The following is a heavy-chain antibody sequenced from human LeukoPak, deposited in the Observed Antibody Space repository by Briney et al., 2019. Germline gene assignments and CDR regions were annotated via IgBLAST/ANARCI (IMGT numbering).Heavy chain of an antibody. CDR1: GFTFSNYA. CDR3: TTDSPGAFDI. Sequence: GGSLRLSCAASGFTFSNYAMSWVRQAPGKGQEWVSALSGSGGMTYSADSVKGRFTISRDNAKNTLYLQMNSLKTEDTAVYYCTTDSPGAFDIWGQGTMVTVSS. V-gene: IGHV3-23*01. CDR2: LSGSGGMT. J-gene: IGHJ3*02.